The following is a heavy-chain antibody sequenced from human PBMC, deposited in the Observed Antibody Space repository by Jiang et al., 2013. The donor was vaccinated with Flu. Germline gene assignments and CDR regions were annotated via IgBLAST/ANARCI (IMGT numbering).Heavy chain of an antibody. CDR3: ARYCSSASTGYFDY. J-gene: IGHJ4*02. CDR2: IYYTGST. Sequence: KPSDTLSLTCTVSGYSISTINWCKNWWTWIRLPPGKGLEYIGYIYYTGSTHYAPSLKSRVTMSIDTSRNQFSLELSSVTAVDTAMYYCARYCSSASTGYFDYWGQGMLVTVSS. V-gene: IGHV4-28*01. CDR1: GYSISTINW. D-gene: IGHD2-2*01.